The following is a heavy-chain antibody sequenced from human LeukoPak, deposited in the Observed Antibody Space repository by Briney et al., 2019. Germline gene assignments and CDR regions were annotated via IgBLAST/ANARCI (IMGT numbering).Heavy chain of an antibody. J-gene: IGHJ5*02. CDR2: IYYSGST. CDR1: GGSISSGGYY. CDR3: ARELMDYYDSSGYYQRGFDP. D-gene: IGHD3-22*01. Sequence: SETLSLTCTVSGGSISSGGYYWSWIRQHPGKGLEWIGYIYYSGSTYYNPSLKSRVTISVDTSKSQFSLKLSSVTAADTAVYYCARELMDYYDSSGYYQRGFDPWGQGTLVTVSS. V-gene: IGHV4-31*03.